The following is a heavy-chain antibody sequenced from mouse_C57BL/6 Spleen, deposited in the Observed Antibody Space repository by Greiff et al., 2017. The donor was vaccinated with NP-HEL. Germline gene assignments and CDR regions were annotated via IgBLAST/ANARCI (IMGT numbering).Heavy chain of an antibody. CDR2: IHPNSGST. CDR1: GYTFTSYW. CDR3: ASAYWGNAMDY. D-gene: IGHD2-10*01. Sequence: QVQLQQPGAELVKPGASVKLSCKASGYTFTSYWMHWVKQRPGQGLEWIGMIHPNSGSTNYNEKFKSKATLTVDKSSSTAYMQLSSLTSEDSAGYYCASAYWGNAMDYWGQGTSVTVSS. V-gene: IGHV1-64*01. J-gene: IGHJ4*01.